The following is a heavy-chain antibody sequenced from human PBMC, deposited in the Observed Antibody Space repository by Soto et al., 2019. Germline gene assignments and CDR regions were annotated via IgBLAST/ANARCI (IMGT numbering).Heavy chain of an antibody. CDR3: TRVSGYSYGYSFGMDV. Sequence: GGSLRLSCTVSGFTFGDYAMGWVRQAPGKGLEWVGFITTKAYGGTTEYAASVKGRFTISRDDSKSIAHVEMNSLETEDTAVYYCTRVSGYSYGYSFGMDVWGKGTTVTVSS. D-gene: IGHD5-18*01. J-gene: IGHJ6*04. V-gene: IGHV3-49*04. CDR1: GFTFGDYA. CDR2: ITTKAYGGTT.